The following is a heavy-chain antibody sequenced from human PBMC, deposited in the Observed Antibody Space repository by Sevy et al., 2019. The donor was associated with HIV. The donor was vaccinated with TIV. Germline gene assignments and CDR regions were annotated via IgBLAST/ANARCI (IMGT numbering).Heavy chain of an antibody. CDR2: IYPGDSDT. D-gene: IGHD3-9*01. V-gene: IGHV5-51*01. CDR3: ARGLYDILTGYYTGYFDY. CDR1: GYSFTSYW. J-gene: IGHJ4*02. Sequence: GESPKISCKGSGYSFTSYWIGWVRQMPGKGLEWMGIIYPGDSDTRYSPSFQGQVTISADKSISTAYLQWSSLKASDTAMYYCARGLYDILTGYYTGYFDYWGQGTLVTVSS.